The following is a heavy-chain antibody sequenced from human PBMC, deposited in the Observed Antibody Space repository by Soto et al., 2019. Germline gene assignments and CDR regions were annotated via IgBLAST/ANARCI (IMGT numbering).Heavy chain of an antibody. D-gene: IGHD6-19*01. CDR1: GFTFSSYE. V-gene: IGHV3-48*03. Sequence: PGGSLRLSCAASGFTFSSYEMNWVRQAPGKGLEWVSYISSSGSTIYYADSVKGRFTISRDNAKNSLYLQMNSLRAEDTAVYYCARELSDSSGWYGVVNWFDPWGQGTLVTVSS. CDR3: ARELSDSSGWYGVVNWFDP. J-gene: IGHJ5*02. CDR2: ISSSGSTI.